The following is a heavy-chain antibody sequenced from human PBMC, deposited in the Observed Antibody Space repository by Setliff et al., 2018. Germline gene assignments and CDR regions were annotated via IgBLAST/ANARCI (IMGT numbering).Heavy chain of an antibody. CDR2: ISSSSTHI. D-gene: IGHD6-19*01. CDR3: ARRSGWYEGTLDI. J-gene: IGHJ3*02. Sequence: GGSLRLSCTASGFMFSIYSMDWVRQAPGKGLEWVSFISSSSTHIYNADSVKGRFAISRDNAKNSLFLQMNSLRAEDTAVYYCARRSGWYEGTLDIWGQGTMVTVSS. V-gene: IGHV3-21*01. CDR1: GFMFSIYS.